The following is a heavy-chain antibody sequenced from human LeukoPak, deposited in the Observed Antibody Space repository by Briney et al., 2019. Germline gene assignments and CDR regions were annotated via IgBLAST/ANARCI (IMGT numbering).Heavy chain of an antibody. Sequence: PSGTLSLTCTVSGGSISSYYWSWIRQPPGKGLEWIGYIYYSGSTNYNPSLKSRVTISVDTSKNQFSLKLSSVTAADTAVYYCARVTYGSSWSPFDYWGQGTLVTVSS. CDR2: IYYSGST. V-gene: IGHV4-59*01. D-gene: IGHD6-13*01. J-gene: IGHJ4*02. CDR3: ARVTYGSSWSPFDY. CDR1: GGSISSYY.